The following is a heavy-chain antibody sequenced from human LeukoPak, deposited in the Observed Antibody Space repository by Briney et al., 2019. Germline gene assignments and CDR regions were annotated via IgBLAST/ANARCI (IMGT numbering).Heavy chain of an antibody. D-gene: IGHD1-26*01. CDR3: ARSRAFNSGAFDP. CDR2: IYNGVNT. CDR1: GASVSSASY. Sequence: SETLSLTCTVSGASVSSASYWSWIRQPPGKGVEWIAHIYNGVNTNYNPSLKSRVTILVDTSKNQFSLRLNSVTAADTAVYYCARSRAFNSGAFDPWGQGSLVTVSS. J-gene: IGHJ5*02. V-gene: IGHV4-61*01.